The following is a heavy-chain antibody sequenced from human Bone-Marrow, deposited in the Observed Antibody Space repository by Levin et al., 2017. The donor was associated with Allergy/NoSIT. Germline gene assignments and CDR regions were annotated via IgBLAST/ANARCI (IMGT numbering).Heavy chain of an antibody. CDR2: ISGRGTKI. V-gene: IGHV3-11*01. CDR1: GFTFREYY. CDR3: ARDPFTAGYSGYARDFHAMDI. D-gene: IGHD5-12*01. Sequence: KTGGSLRLSCAASGFTFREYYMSWIRQAPGKGLEWLSYISGRGTKISYADSVRGRFTISRDNAKNSLYLQMKSLRAEDTAVYYCARDPFTAGYSGYARDFHAMDIWGQGTTVTVS. J-gene: IGHJ6*02.